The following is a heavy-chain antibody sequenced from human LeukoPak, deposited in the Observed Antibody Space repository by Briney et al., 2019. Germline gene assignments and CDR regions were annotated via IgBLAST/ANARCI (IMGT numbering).Heavy chain of an antibody. CDR3: ASLPYYYDSSGYYY. D-gene: IGHD3-22*01. Sequence: SETLSLTCTVSGGSISSSSYYWGWIRQPPGKGLEWIGSIYYSGSTYYNPSLKSRATISVDTSKNQFSLKLSSVTAADTAVYYCASLPYYYDSSGYYYWGQGTLVTVSS. CDR1: GGSISSSSYY. J-gene: IGHJ4*02. V-gene: IGHV4-39*07. CDR2: IYYSGST.